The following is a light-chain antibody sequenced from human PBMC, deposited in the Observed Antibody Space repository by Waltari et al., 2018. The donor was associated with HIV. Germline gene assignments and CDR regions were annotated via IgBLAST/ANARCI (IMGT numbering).Light chain of an antibody. V-gene: IGLV2-14*03. J-gene: IGLJ2*01. Sequence: QSDLTQPASVSGSPGQSITISCTATNSSLSNYLSWYPHHPGDAPKLIVFDVNRRPSGVSDRFSGSKSGNTASLTISWLQADDEADYFCSSYVGSGRLFGGGTKVTVL. CDR2: DVN. CDR1: NSSLSNY. CDR3: SSYVGSGRL.